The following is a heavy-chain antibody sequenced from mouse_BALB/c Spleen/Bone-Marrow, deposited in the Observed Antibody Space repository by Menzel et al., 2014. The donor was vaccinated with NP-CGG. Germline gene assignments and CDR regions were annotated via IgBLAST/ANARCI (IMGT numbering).Heavy chain of an antibody. Sequence: VQLQQSGAELMKPGASVKISCKATGYTFSSFWIEWVKQRPGHGLEWIGEILPGSDSTNYNEKFMGKATFTADTSSNTAYMQLSSLTAEDSAVYYCARGDRYDVRFDYWGQGTTLTVSS. J-gene: IGHJ2*01. CDR1: GYTFSSFW. CDR2: ILPGSDST. CDR3: ARGDRYDVRFDY. V-gene: IGHV1-9*01. D-gene: IGHD2-14*01.